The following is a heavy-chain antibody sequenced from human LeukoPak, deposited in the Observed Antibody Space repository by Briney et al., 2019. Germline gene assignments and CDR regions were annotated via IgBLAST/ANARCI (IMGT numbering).Heavy chain of an antibody. CDR2: INPSGGST. CDR1: GYTFTSYG. Sequence: ASVKVSCKASGYTFTSYGISWVRQAPGQGLEWMGIINPSGGSTSYAQKFQGRVTMTRDTSTGTVYMELSSLRSEDTAVYYCARGGDWIQLWLDYFDYWGQGTLVTVSS. CDR3: ARGGDWIQLWLDYFDY. J-gene: IGHJ4*02. D-gene: IGHD5-18*01. V-gene: IGHV1-46*01.